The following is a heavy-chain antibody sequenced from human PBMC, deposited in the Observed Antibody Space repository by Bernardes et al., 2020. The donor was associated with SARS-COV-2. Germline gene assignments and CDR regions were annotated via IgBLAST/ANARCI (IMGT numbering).Heavy chain of an antibody. CDR1: GGSISSGGYY. J-gene: IGHJ5*02. D-gene: IGHD6-13*01. CDR2: IYYSGST. Sequence: SETLSLTCTVSGGSISSGGYYWSWIRQHPGKGLEWIGYIYYSGSTYYNPSLKSRVTISVDTSKNQFSLKLSSVTAADTAVYYCARGWGIAAAPNWFDPWGQGTLVTVSS. V-gene: IGHV4-31*03. CDR3: ARGWGIAAAPNWFDP.